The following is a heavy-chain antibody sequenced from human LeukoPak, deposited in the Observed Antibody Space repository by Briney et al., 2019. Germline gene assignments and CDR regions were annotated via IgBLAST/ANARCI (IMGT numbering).Heavy chain of an antibody. CDR2: IRFDGSSQ. Sequence: GGSLRLSCAASGFMFTSYGIHWVRQAPGKGLEWVAFIRFDGSSQYYADSVKGRFTISRDNSKNTLYLQMNSLRAEDTAVYYCAKDGVVAATRVYFDYWGQGTLVTVSS. V-gene: IGHV3-30*02. CDR1: GFMFTSYG. D-gene: IGHD2-15*01. CDR3: AKDGVVAATRVYFDY. J-gene: IGHJ4*02.